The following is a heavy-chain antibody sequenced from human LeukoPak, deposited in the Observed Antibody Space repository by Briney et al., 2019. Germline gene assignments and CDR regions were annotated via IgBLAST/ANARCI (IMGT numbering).Heavy chain of an antibody. Sequence: GASVKVSCKASGYTFTGYYMHWVRQAPGQGLEWMGWINPNSGGTNYAQKLQGRVTMTRDTSISTAYMELSRLRSDDTAVYYCAMYYYGSGSQSPFDYWGQGTLVTVSS. J-gene: IGHJ4*02. V-gene: IGHV1-2*02. D-gene: IGHD3-10*01. CDR2: INPNSGGT. CDR1: GYTFTGYY. CDR3: AMYYYGSGSQSPFDY.